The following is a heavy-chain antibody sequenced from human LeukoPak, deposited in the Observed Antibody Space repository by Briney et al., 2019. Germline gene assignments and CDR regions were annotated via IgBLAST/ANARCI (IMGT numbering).Heavy chain of an antibody. Sequence: GGSLRLSCAASGFTFRAYGMHWVRQAPGKGLEWVAIISYDGSNTYYADSVKGRFTISRDNSKNTLYLQMNSLRAEDTAVYYCAKDRMDCSGGSCPNNWFDPWGQGTLVTVSS. CDR2: ISYDGSNT. D-gene: IGHD2-15*01. J-gene: IGHJ5*02. CDR1: GFTFRAYG. V-gene: IGHV3-30*18. CDR3: AKDRMDCSGGSCPNNWFDP.